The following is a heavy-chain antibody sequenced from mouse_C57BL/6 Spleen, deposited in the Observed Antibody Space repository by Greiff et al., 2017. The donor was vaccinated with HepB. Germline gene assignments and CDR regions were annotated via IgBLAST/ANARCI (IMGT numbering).Heavy chain of an antibody. D-gene: IGHD4-1*01. CDR1: GYSFTDYN. Sequence: VHVKQSGPELVKPGASVKISCKASGYSFTDYNVNWVKQSNGKSLEWIGVINPNYGTTSYNQKFKGKATLTVDQSSSTAYMQLNSLTSEDSAVYYCGGQTGTEGFDYWGQGTTLTVSS. CDR3: GGQTGTEGFDY. V-gene: IGHV1-39*01. CDR2: INPNYGTT. J-gene: IGHJ2*01.